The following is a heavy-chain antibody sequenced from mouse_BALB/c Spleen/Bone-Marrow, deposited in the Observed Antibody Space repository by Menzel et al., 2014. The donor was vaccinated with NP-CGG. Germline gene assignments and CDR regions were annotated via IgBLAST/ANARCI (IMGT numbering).Heavy chain of an antibody. CDR1: GFNIKDTY. Sequence: VQLQQSGAELVKPGASVKLSCTASGFNIKDTYMYWVKQRPEQGLEWIEKIDPANGNTKYDPKFQGKATITADTSSNTAYLQLSSLTSEDTAVYYCAVYDGYAMDYWGQGTSVTVSS. V-gene: IGHV14-3*02. CDR2: IDPANGNT. D-gene: IGHD2-3*01. CDR3: AVYDGYAMDY. J-gene: IGHJ4*01.